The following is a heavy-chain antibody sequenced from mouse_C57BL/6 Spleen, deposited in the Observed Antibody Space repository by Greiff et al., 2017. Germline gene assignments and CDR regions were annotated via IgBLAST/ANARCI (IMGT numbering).Heavy chain of an antibody. CDR1: GFNIKDYY. D-gene: IGHD2-1*01. V-gene: IGHV14-1*01. J-gene: IGHJ2*01. CDR2: IDPEDGDT. Sequence: VQLQQSGAELVRPGASVKLSCTASGFNIKDYYMHWVKQRPEQGLEWIGRIDPEDGDTEYAPKFQGKATMTADTSSNTAYLQLSSLTSEATAVYYCTLNGNYYYFDYWGQGTTLTVSA. CDR3: TLNGNYYYFDY.